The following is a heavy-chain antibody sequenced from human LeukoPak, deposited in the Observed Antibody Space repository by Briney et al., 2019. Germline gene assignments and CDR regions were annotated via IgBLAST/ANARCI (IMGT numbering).Heavy chain of an antibody. V-gene: IGHV3-9*01. CDR2: ISWNSGSI. Sequence: GGSLRLSCAASGFIFDDHAMHWVRQAPGKGLEWVSGISWNSGSIGYADSVKGRFTISRDNAKNSLYLQMNSLRAEDTALYYCAKDRIAVAGTTLDYWGQGTLVTVSS. J-gene: IGHJ4*02. D-gene: IGHD6-19*01. CDR1: GFIFDDHA. CDR3: AKDRIAVAGTTLDY.